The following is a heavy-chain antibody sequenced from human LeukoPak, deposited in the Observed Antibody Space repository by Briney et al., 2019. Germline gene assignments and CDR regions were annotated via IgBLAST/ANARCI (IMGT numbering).Heavy chain of an antibody. V-gene: IGHV3-64*01. J-gene: IGHJ3*02. Sequence: GGSLRLSCAASGFTVSNFAMHWVRQAPGKGLEYVSAISSNGGSTYYANSVKGRFTISRDNSKNTLYLQMGSLRAEDMAVYYCARASSSYAFDIWGQGTMVTVSS. CDR2: ISSNGGST. D-gene: IGHD6-6*01. CDR1: GFTVSNFA. CDR3: ARASSSYAFDI.